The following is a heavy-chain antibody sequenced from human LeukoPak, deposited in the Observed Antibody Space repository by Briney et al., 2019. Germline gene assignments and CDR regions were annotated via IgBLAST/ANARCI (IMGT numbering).Heavy chain of an antibody. CDR2: IYSRGST. Sequence: SETLSLTCTVSGGSLTDYYWAWIRQPPGKGLEWIGYIYSRGSTTCNPSLQSRVSLSIDTSKSQFSLSLTSVTAADTAVYYCARHPPNDFWVGYGSFDVWGQGTMVTVSS. D-gene: IGHD3-3*01. CDR1: GGSLTDYY. V-gene: IGHV4-4*09. CDR3: ARHPPNDFWVGYGSFDV. J-gene: IGHJ3*01.